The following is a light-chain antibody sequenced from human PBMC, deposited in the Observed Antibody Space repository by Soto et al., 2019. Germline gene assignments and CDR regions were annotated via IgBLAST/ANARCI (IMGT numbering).Light chain of an antibody. CDR1: SSDVGGYNY. V-gene: IGLV2-14*01. Sequence: QSVLTQPASVSGSPGQTITISCTGTSSDVGGYNYLSWYQQHPGKAPKVMNYEVSNRPSGVSNRFSGSKSGNTASLTISGLQAEDEADYFCSSYTTSGTPVFGGGTKVTVL. CDR2: EVS. J-gene: IGLJ3*02. CDR3: SSYTTSGTPV.